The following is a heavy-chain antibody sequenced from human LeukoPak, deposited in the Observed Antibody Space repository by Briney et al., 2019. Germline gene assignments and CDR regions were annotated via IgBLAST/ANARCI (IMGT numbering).Heavy chain of an antibody. J-gene: IGHJ6*03. Sequence: GGSLRLSCAASGFTFSSYGMHWVRQAPGKGLEWVAVIWYDGSNKYYADSVKGRFTISRDNSKNTLYQQMNSLRAEDTAVYYCAKGVDPYYYYMDVWGKGTTVTVSS. CDR1: GFTFSSYG. D-gene: IGHD5-12*01. V-gene: IGHV3-33*06. CDR2: IWYDGSNK. CDR3: AKGVDPYYYYMDV.